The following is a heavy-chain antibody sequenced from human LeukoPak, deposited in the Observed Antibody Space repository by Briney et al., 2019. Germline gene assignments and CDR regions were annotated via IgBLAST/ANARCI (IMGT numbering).Heavy chain of an antibody. CDR1: GFTFSIYA. D-gene: IGHD3-16*01. CDR2: ISYDESDK. Sequence: GGSLRLSCAASGFTFSIYAMHWVRQAPGKGLEWVAVISYDESDKYYADSVKGRFTISRDNSKNTLYLQMNSLRPEDTAVYYCARDYVWGVLDIWGQGTMVTVSS. J-gene: IGHJ3*02. CDR3: ARDYVWGVLDI. V-gene: IGHV3-30*04.